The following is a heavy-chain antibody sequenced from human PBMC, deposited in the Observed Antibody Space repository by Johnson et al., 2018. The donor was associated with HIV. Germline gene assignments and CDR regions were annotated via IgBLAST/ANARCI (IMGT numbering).Heavy chain of an antibody. J-gene: IGHJ3*02. CDR1: GFTFDDFA. V-gene: IGHV3-20*04. CDR3: AKDRYSYGSGAGIDAFDI. Sequence: EVQLVESGGGLVQPGGSLRLSCAASGFTFDDFAMSWVRQAPGKGLEWVSGINWNGGSTGYADSVKGRFTISRDSAKNSLYLQMNSLRAEDTALYYCAKDRYSYGSGAGIDAFDIWGQGTVVTVSS. D-gene: IGHD3-10*01. CDR2: INWNGGST.